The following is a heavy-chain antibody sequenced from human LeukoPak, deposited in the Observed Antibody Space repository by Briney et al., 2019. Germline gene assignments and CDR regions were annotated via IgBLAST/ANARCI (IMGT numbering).Heavy chain of an antibody. Sequence: SETLSLTCTVSGGSISSFYWSWIPQPPGKGLEWIGYIYYSGSTNYNPSLKSRVTISVDTSKNQFSLKLSSVTAADTAVYYCARALLGSLTYFDYWGQGTLVTVSS. D-gene: IGHD7-27*01. V-gene: IGHV4-59*01. CDR3: ARALLGSLTYFDY. CDR1: GGSISSFY. J-gene: IGHJ4*02. CDR2: IYYSGST.